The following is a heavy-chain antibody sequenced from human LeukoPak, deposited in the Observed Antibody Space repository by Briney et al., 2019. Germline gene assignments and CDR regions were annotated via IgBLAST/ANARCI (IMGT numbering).Heavy chain of an antibody. CDR1: GYSFTSYW. Sequence: GESLKISCKGSGYSFTSYWLGWVRQMPGKGLEWMGIIYPGDSDTRYSPSFQGQVTISADKSISTAYLQWSSLKASDTAMYYCARRFPPYSSSDRGGWFDPWGQGTLVTVSS. D-gene: IGHD6-6*01. CDR3: ARRFPPYSSSDRGGWFDP. CDR2: IYPGDSDT. V-gene: IGHV5-51*01. J-gene: IGHJ5*02.